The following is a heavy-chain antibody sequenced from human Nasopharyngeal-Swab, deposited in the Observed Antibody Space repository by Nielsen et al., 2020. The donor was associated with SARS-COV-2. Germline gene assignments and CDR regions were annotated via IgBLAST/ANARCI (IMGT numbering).Heavy chain of an antibody. V-gene: IGHV3-30*03. CDR1: GFTFSTYA. D-gene: IGHD4-17*01. Sequence: GESLKISCAASGFTFSTYAMHWVRQAPGKGLEWVAVISYDGSDQYYADSVQGRFTFSRDNAKNSLFLHLGSLRAEDTAVYYCAREGYGDSSFYFDYWGQGTLVTVSS. CDR3: AREGYGDSSFYFDY. CDR2: ISYDGSDQ. J-gene: IGHJ4*02.